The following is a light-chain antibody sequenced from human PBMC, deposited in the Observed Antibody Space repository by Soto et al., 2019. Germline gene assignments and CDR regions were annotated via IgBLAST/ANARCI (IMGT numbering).Light chain of an antibody. Sequence: QSALAQPASVSGSPGQSITISCTGTISDIGGYEYVSWYQQHPGKAPRLMIYEVTYRPSGVSNRFSGSKSGSTASLTISGLQAEDEADYYCSSYTDSRTLGLYVFGTGTKVTVL. V-gene: IGLV2-14*01. CDR3: SSYTDSRTLGLYV. CDR1: ISDIGGYEY. CDR2: EVT. J-gene: IGLJ1*01.